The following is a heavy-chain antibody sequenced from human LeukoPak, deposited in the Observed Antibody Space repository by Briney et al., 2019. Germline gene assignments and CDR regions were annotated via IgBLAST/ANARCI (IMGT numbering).Heavy chain of an antibody. CDR3: ARQRDHNAFDY. CDR2: IGTAGDT. V-gene: IGHV3-13*01. D-gene: IGHD6-25*01. Sequence: GGSLRLSCAASGFTFSSYDMHWVRQATGKGLEWVSAIGTAGDTYYPGSVKGRFTISRENAKNSLYLQMNSLRAGDTAVYYCARQRDHNAFDYWGQGTLVTVSS. J-gene: IGHJ4*02. CDR1: GFTFSSYD.